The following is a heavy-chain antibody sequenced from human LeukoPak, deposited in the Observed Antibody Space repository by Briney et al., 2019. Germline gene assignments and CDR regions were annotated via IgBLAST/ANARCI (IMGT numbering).Heavy chain of an antibody. CDR2: IIPILGIA. D-gene: IGHD5-18*01. J-gene: IGHJ6*02. CDR3: ARVNSYGSYYYYGMDV. V-gene: IGHV1-69*04. CDR1: GGTFSSYA. Sequence: SVKVSCKASGGTFSSYAISWVRQAPGQGLKWMGRIIPILGIANYAQKFQGRVTITADKSTSTAYMELSSLRSEDTAVYYCARVNSYGSYYYYGMDVWGQETTVTVSS.